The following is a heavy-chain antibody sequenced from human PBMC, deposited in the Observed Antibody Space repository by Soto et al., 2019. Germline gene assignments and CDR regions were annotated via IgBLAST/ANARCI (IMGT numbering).Heavy chain of an antibody. D-gene: IGHD3-3*01. CDR1: GFTFDDYA. Sequence: SLRLSCAASGFTFDDYAMHWVRQAPGKGLEWVSGISWNSGSIGYADSVKGRFTISRDNAKNSLYLQMNSLRAEDTALYYCAKAADITIFGVVITWGQGTLVTVSS. J-gene: IGHJ5*02. CDR3: AKAADITIFGVVIT. V-gene: IGHV3-9*01. CDR2: ISWNSGSI.